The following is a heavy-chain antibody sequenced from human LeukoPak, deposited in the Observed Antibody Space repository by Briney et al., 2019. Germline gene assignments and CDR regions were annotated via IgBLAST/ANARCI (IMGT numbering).Heavy chain of an antibody. Sequence: GGSLRLSCAASGFTFSSYGMHWVRQAPGKGLEWVAFIRYDGSNKYYADSVKGRFTISRDNSKNTLYLQMNSLRAEDTAVYYCARVSSSSWYRGAFDIWGQGTMVTVSS. V-gene: IGHV3-30*02. CDR1: GFTFSSYG. CDR2: IRYDGSNK. CDR3: ARVSSSSWYRGAFDI. D-gene: IGHD6-13*01. J-gene: IGHJ3*02.